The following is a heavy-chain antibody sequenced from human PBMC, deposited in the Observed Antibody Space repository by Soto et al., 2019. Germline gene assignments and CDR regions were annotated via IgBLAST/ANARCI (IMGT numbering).Heavy chain of an antibody. D-gene: IGHD3-10*01. CDR3: VRVRRQRGQPFDI. V-gene: IGHV3-74*03. J-gene: IGHJ3*02. CDR2: ISFDGTAT. CDR1: GFSFSSSW. Sequence: EVQLVESGGGLVQPGGSLRLSCAASGFSFSSSWMHWVRQAPGKGLVWVSRISFDGTATTSADAVKGRFIISRDNAKHTLFLHMHDLRADDTAMYYCVRVRRQRGQPFDIWGQGTLVSGSS.